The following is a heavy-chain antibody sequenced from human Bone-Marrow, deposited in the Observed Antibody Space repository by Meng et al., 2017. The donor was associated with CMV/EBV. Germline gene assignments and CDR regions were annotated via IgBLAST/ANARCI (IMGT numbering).Heavy chain of an antibody. Sequence: VQLVQSGAEVKKPGASVKVSCKASGYTFTSYYMHWVRQAPGQGLEWMGVIYPSGGSTRYAQKFQGRVTMTRDTSTGTAHMELSSLSSEDTALYYCARELGGTGYFDYWGQGTLVTVSS. CDR1: GYTFTSYY. CDR3: ARELGGTGYFDY. J-gene: IGHJ4*02. CDR2: IYPSGGST. V-gene: IGHV1-46*01. D-gene: IGHD1-26*01.